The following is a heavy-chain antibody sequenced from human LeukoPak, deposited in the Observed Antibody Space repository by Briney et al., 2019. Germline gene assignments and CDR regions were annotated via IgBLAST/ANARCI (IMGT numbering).Heavy chain of an antibody. CDR1: GFTFSSYA. CDR3: ARDPGIAAAGTGFDY. Sequence: GGSLRPSCAATGFTFSSYAMSWVRQAPGKGLEWVSAISGSGGSTYYADSVKGRFTISRDNSKNTLYLQMNSLRAEDTAVYYCARDPGIAAAGTGFDYWGQGTLVTVSS. V-gene: IGHV3-23*01. J-gene: IGHJ4*02. D-gene: IGHD6-13*01. CDR2: ISGSGGST.